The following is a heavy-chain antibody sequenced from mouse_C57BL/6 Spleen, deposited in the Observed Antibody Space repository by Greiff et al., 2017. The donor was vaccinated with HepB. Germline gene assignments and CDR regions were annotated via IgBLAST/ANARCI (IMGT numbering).Heavy chain of an antibody. CDR2: ISGGGGNT. V-gene: IGHV5-9*01. CDR1: GFTFSSYT. CDR3: ARQIYYYGSSYFDY. Sequence: EVMLVESGGGLVKPGGSLKLSCAASGFTFSSYTMSWVRQTPEKRLEWVATISGGGGNTYYPDSVKGRFTISRDNAKNTLYLQMSSLRSEDTALYYCARQIYYYGSSYFDYWGQGTTLTVSS. J-gene: IGHJ2*01. D-gene: IGHD1-1*01.